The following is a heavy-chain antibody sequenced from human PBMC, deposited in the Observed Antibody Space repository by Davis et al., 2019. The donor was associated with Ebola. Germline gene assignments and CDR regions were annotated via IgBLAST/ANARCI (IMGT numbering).Heavy chain of an antibody. CDR2: INPNSGGT. CDR3: ARISSSLVDAFDI. J-gene: IGHJ3*02. Sequence: ASVKVSCKASGYTFTSYGISWVRQAPGQGLEWMGWINPNSGGTNYAQKFQGRVTMTRDTSISTAYMELSRLRSDDTAVYYCARISSSLVDAFDIWGQGTMVTVSS. V-gene: IGHV1-2*02. CDR1: GYTFTSYG. D-gene: IGHD6-6*01.